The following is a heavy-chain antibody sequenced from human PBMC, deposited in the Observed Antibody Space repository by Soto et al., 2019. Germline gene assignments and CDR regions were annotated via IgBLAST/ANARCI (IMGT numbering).Heavy chain of an antibody. CDR1: GGTFSSYT. V-gene: IGHV1-69*04. D-gene: IGHD3-3*01. CDR2: IIPILGIA. J-gene: IGHJ6*03. Sequence: ASVKVSCKASGGTFSSYTISWVRQAPGQGLEWMGRIIPILGIANYAQKFQGRVTITADKSTSTAYMELSSLRSEDTAVYYCARDRNDITIFGVDDYYYMDVWGKGTTVTVSS. CDR3: ARDRNDITIFGVDDYYYMDV.